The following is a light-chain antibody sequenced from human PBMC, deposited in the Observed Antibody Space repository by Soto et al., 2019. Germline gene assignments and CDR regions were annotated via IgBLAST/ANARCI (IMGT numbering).Light chain of an antibody. CDR3: QQRSNWRGT. Sequence: EIVLTQSPATLSFSPGERATLSCRASQSISKYLAWYQQRPGQAPRLLIYDASTRATGIPARFSGSWSGTDFTLTISSLETEDFAVYYCQQRSNWRGTFGGGTKVDIK. CDR2: DAS. V-gene: IGKV3-11*01. CDR1: QSISKY. J-gene: IGKJ4*01.